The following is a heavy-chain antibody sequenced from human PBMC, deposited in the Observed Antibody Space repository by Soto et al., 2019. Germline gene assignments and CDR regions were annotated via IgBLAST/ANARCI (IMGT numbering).Heavy chain of an antibody. J-gene: IGHJ6*02. Sequence: PGGSLRLSCAASGFTFSDYYMSWIRQAPGKGLEWVSYISSSSSYTNYADSVKGRFTISRDNAKNSLYLQMNSLRAEDTAVYYCANLHAMVRGRSAGYYYYGMDVWGQGTTVTVSS. V-gene: IGHV3-11*03. CDR3: ANLHAMVRGRSAGYYYYGMDV. D-gene: IGHD3-10*01. CDR1: GFTFSDYY. CDR2: ISSSSSYT.